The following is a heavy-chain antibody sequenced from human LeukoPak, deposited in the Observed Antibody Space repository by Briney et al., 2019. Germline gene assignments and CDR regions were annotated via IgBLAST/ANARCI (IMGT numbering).Heavy chain of an antibody. J-gene: IGHJ4*02. CDR1: GFAFSSYG. Sequence: GGSLRLSCAASGFAFSSYGMHWVRQAPRKGLEWVAAIWHDGSNQYYADSVKGRFTISRDNSKNTLYLQMNSLRAEDTAVYYCARSCYYYESSGYYYVDQWGQGILVTVSS. V-gene: IGHV3-33*01. CDR2: IWHDGSNQ. D-gene: IGHD3-22*01. CDR3: ARSCYYYESSGYYYVDQ.